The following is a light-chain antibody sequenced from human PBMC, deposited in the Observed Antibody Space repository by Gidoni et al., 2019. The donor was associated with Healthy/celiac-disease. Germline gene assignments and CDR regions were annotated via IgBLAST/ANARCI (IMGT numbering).Light chain of an antibody. Sequence: DIQMPQSPSTLSASVGDRVTITCRASQSISSWLAWYQQKPGKAPKLLIYKASSLESGVPSRFSGSGSGTEYTLTISSLQPDDFATYYCQQYNSYPWTVGQGTKVEIK. CDR3: QQYNSYPWT. V-gene: IGKV1-5*03. J-gene: IGKJ1*01. CDR2: KAS. CDR1: QSISSW.